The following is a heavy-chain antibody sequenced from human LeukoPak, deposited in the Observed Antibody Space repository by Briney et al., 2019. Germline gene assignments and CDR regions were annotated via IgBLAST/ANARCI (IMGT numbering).Heavy chain of an antibody. CDR1: GGTFSSYA. V-gene: IGHV1-69*13. CDR3: ARVGVTTVVTPVYHYGMDV. J-gene: IGHJ6*02. CDR2: IIPIFGTA. Sequence: ASVKVSCKASGGTFSSYANSWVRQAPGQGLEWMGGIIPIFGTANYAQKFQGRVTITADESTSTAYMELSSLRSEDTAVYYCARVGVTTVVTPVYHYGMDVWGQGTTVTVSS. D-gene: IGHD4-23*01.